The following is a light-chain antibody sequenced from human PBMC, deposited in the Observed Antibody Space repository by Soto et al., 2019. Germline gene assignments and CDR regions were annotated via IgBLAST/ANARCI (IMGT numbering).Light chain of an antibody. J-gene: IGKJ2*01. CDR1: QHVSSN. CDR2: RAS. CDR3: QQYNKWPYA. Sequence: EIVMTQPPATLSVSPGGSATLSCRASQHVSSNLAWYRQKPGQAPTLLIYRASTRATGIRATFSGSGSGTEYTLTISCLQSEDFAVYYCQQYNKWPYAFGQGTKLEI. V-gene: IGKV3-15*01.